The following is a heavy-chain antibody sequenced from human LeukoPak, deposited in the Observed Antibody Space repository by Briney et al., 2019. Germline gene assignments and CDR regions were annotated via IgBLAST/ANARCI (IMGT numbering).Heavy chain of an antibody. V-gene: IGHV5-51*01. CDR2: IYPGDSDT. Sequence: GESLKISCKGSGYSFTSYWIGWVRQLPGKGLGWMGIIYPGDSDTRYSPSFQGQVTISADKSISTAYLQWSSLKASDTAMYYCARHLLYDSSAHPFDYWGQGTLVTVSS. D-gene: IGHD3-22*01. J-gene: IGHJ4*02. CDR1: GYSFTSYW. CDR3: ARHLLYDSSAHPFDY.